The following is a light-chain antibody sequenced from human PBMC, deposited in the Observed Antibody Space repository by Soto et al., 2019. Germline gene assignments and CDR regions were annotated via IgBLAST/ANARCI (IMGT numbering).Light chain of an antibody. Sequence: DIVMTQSPDSLAVPLGERASISCKSSQNILYSSNNKNYLSWYQHKPGQPPKLLISWASTRESGVPDRFSGSESGTDFTLTISSQQREDVAIYFCQHYYSTPLTCGGGNKVEIK. J-gene: IGKJ4*01. CDR3: QHYYSTPLT. V-gene: IGKV4-1*01. CDR2: WAS. CDR1: QNILYSSNNKNY.